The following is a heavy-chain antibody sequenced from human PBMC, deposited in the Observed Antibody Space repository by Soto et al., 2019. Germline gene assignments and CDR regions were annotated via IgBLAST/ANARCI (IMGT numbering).Heavy chain of an antibody. CDR1: GYTFTSYD. CDR2: MNPNSGNT. J-gene: IGHJ3*02. CDR3: ARGPLNPWGRYDDDAFDI. D-gene: IGHD3-16*01. V-gene: IGHV1-8*01. Sequence: ASVKVSCKASGYTFTSYDINWVRQATGQGLEWMGWMNPNSGNTGYAQKFQGRVTMTRNTSISTAYMELSSLRSEDTAVYYCARGPLNPWGRYDDDAFDIWGQGTMVTVSS.